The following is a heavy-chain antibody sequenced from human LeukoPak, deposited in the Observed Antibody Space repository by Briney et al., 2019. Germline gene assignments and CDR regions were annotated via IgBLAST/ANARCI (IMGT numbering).Heavy chain of an antibody. CDR1: GGSISSGSYY. D-gene: IGHD4-11*01. CDR2: IYTSGST. V-gene: IGHV4-61*02. J-gene: IGHJ6*02. Sequence: SQTLSLTCTVSGGSISSGSYYWSWIRQPAGRGLEWIGRIYTSGSTNYNPSLKSRVTISVDTSKNQFSLKLSSVTAADTAVYYCARTVTTMLGYYGMDVWGQGTTVTVSS. CDR3: ARTVTTMLGYYGMDV.